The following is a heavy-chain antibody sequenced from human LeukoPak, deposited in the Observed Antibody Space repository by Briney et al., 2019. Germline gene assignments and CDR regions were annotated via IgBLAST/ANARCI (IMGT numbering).Heavy chain of an antibody. Sequence: YWISWVRQMPGKGLEWMGRIDPSDSYTNYSPSFQGHVTISADKSISTAYLQWSSLKASDTAMYYCARQPEGTWFDPWGQGTLVTVSS. CDR1: YW. CDR2: IDPSDSYT. D-gene: IGHD1-1*01. V-gene: IGHV5-10-1*01. J-gene: IGHJ5*02. CDR3: ARQPEGTWFDP.